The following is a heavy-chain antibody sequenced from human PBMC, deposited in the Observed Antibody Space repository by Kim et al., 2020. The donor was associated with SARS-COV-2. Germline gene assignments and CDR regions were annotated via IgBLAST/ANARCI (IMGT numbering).Heavy chain of an antibody. D-gene: IGHD3-22*01. CDR1: GYTFTGYY. Sequence: ASVKVSCKASGYTFTGYYMHWVRQAPGQGLEWMGRINPNSGGTNYAQKFQGRVTMTRDTSISTAYMELSRLRSDETAVYYCARDLIEDGYYDSSGYYGIGDYWGQGTLVTVSS. CDR2: INPNSGGT. V-gene: IGHV1-2*06. CDR3: ARDLIEDGYYDSSGYYGIGDY. J-gene: IGHJ4*02.